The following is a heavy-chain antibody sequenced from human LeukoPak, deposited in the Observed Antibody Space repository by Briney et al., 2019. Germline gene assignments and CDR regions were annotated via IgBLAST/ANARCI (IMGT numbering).Heavy chain of an antibody. V-gene: IGHV4-59*01. CDR1: GGSISSYY. CDR2: IYYSGST. D-gene: IGHD2-15*01. Sequence: SETLSLTCTVSGGSISSYYWSWVRQPPGKGLEWFGYIYYSGSTNYNPSLKSRVTISVDTSKNQFSLKLSSVTAADTAVYYCARFCSGGSCYSLVENWFDPWGQGTLVTVTS. CDR3: ARFCSGGSCYSLVENWFDP. J-gene: IGHJ5*02.